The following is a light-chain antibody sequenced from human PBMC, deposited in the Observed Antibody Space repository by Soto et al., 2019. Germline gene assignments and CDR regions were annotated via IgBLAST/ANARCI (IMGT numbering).Light chain of an antibody. V-gene: IGLV2-23*02. CDR1: SSDVGSYNL. CDR2: EVS. CDR3: CSYAGIRTFLYV. J-gene: IGLJ1*01. Sequence: QSVLTQPASVSGSPGQSITISCTGTSSDVGSYNLVSWYQQHPGKAPKLMIYEVSKRPSGVSNRFSGSKSGNTASLTISGLQAEDEADYYCCSYAGIRTFLYVFGTGTKVTVL.